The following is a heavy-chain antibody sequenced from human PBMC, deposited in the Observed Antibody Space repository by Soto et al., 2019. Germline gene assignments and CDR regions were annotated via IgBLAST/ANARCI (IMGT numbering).Heavy chain of an antibody. CDR3: AGGGYSYGYYYYYGMDV. CDR1: GGTFSSYA. CDR2: IIPIFGTA. D-gene: IGHD5-18*01. J-gene: IGHJ6*02. Sequence: ASVKVSCKASGGTFSSYAISWVRQAPGQGLEWMGGIIPIFGTANYAQKFQGRVTITAEESTSTAYMEPSSLRSEDTAVYYCAGGGYSYGYYYYYGMDVWGQGTTVTVSS. V-gene: IGHV1-69*13.